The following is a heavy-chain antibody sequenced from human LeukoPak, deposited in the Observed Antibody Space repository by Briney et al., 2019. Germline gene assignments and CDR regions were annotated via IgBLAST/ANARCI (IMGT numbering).Heavy chain of an antibody. CDR2: IYYSGST. J-gene: IGHJ4*02. D-gene: IGHD6-19*01. CDR1: GGSISSYY. CDR3: XRQPGSGWYRFDY. V-gene: IGHV4-59*08. Sequence: SETLSLTCTVSGGSISSYYWSWIRQPPGKGLEWIGYIYYSGSTNYNPSLKSRVTISVDTSKNQFSLKLSSVTAADTAVYYCXRQPGSGWYRFDYWGQGTLVTVSS.